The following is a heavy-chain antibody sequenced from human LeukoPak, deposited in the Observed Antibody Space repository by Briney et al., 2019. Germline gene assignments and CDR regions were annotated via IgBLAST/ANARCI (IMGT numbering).Heavy chain of an antibody. D-gene: IGHD3-10*01. J-gene: IGHJ4*02. CDR3: ATAGSELWFGELFPYYFDY. CDR2: ISSSSGYI. CDR1: GFTFRSYS. V-gene: IGHV3-21*01. Sequence: GGSLRLSCAAAGFTFRSYSMNWVRQAPGKGLEWVSSISSSSGYIYYADSVKGGFTISRDNAKNSLYLQMNSLRAEDTAVYYCATAGSELWFGELFPYYFDYWGQGTLVTVSS.